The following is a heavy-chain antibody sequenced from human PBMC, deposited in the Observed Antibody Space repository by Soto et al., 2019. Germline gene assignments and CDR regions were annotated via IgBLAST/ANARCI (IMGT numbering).Heavy chain of an antibody. J-gene: IGHJ6*03. CDR1: GFTFSSYW. CDR3: ARGGSSYCTNGVCYRGYYYYYYMDV. CDR2: IKQDGSEK. D-gene: IGHD2-8*01. V-gene: IGHV3-7*01. Sequence: GGSLRLSCAASGFTFSSYWMSWVRQAPGKGLEWVANIKQDGSEKYYVDSVKGRFTISRDNAKNSLYLQMNSLRAEDTAVYYCARGGSSYCTNGVCYRGYYYYYYMDVWGKGTTVTVSS.